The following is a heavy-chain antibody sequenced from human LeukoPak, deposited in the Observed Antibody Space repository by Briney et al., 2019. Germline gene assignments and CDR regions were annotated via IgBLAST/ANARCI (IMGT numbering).Heavy chain of an antibody. D-gene: IGHD2-2*02. CDR3: ARGPARLYCSSTSCYKLDYYYYYYMHV. J-gene: IGHJ6*03. CDR1: GGSFSGYY. Sequence: KPSETLSLTCAVYGGSFSGYYWSWIRQPLGKGLEWIGEINYSGSTNYNPSLKSRVTISVDTSKNQFSLKLSSVTAADTAVYYCARGPARLYCSSTSCYKLDYYYYYYMHVWGKGTTVTVSS. CDR2: INYSGST. V-gene: IGHV4-34*01.